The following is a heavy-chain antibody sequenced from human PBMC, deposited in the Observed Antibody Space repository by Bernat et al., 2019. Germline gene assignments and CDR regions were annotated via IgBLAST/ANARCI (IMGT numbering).Heavy chain of an antibody. CDR3: ARSDYAVWSGLIRGWFDP. CDR1: GYTFTSYG. D-gene: IGHD3-3*01. Sequence: QVQLVQSGAEVKKPGASVKVSCKASGYTFTSYGISWVRQAPGQGLEWMGWISAYNGNTNYAQKLQGRVTMTTDTSTNTAYMELRSLRSDDTAVYYCARSDYAVWSGLIRGWFDPWGQGTLVTVSS. J-gene: IGHJ5*02. CDR2: ISAYNGNT. V-gene: IGHV1-18*01.